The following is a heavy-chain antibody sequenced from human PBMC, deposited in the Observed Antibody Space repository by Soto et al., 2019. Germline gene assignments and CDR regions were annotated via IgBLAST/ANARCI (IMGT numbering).Heavy chain of an antibody. CDR1: GGTFSSYA. D-gene: IGHD2-2*01. V-gene: IGHV1-69*01. CDR2: IIPIFGTA. J-gene: IGHJ6*02. Sequence: QVQLVQSGAEVKKPGSSVKVSCKASGGTFSSYAISWVRQAPGQGLEWMGGIIPIFGTANYAQKFQGRVTITADESTSTAYMGLSSLRSEDTAVYYCAREGDIVVVPAAIYPGHRRLYGMDVWGQGTTVTVSS. CDR3: AREGDIVVVPAAIYPGHRRLYGMDV.